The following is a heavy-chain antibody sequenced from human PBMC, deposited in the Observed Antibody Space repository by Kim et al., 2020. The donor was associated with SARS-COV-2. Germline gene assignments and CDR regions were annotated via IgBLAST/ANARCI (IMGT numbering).Heavy chain of an antibody. CDR3: ARHWFGEFLSQYNWFDP. J-gene: IGHJ5*02. CDR1: GYSFSNYW. D-gene: IGHD3-10*01. Sequence: GESLKISCKASGYSFSNYWISWVRQMTGECLEWMGSIDPSDSHPNYSPSFQGHVTISVDKSTNTAYLQWSSLRASDTAMYYCARHWFGEFLSQYNWFDPWGQGTLVTVSS. CDR2: IDPSDSHP. V-gene: IGHV5-10-1*01.